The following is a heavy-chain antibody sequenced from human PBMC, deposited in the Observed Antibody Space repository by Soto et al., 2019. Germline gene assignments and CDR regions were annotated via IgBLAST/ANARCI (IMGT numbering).Heavy chain of an antibody. Sequence: QVQLQESGPGLVKPSQTLSLTCTVSGGSISSGGYYWSWIRQHPGKGLEWIGYIYYSGSTYYNPSLKGRVTLSGDTSKTQFSLQLSCVTAAEAALDYWARGVRMVRAGIHPPYFDSWGQGTLVTVSA. V-gene: IGHV4-31*03. CDR3: ARGVRMVRAGIHPPYFDS. D-gene: IGHD3-10*01. J-gene: IGHJ4*02. CDR1: GGSISSGGYY. CDR2: IYYSGST.